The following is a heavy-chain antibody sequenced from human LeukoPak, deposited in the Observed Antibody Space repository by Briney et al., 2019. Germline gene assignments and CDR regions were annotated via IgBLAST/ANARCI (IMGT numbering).Heavy chain of an antibody. CDR3: ARGDGGYSYGRYYYYYYGMDV. J-gene: IGHJ6*02. V-gene: IGHV1-8*01. CDR2: MNPNSGNT. D-gene: IGHD5-18*01. CDR1: GYTFTSYD. Sequence: ASVKVSCKASGYTFTSYDINWVRQATGQGLEWMGWMNPNSGNTGYAQKFQGRVTMTRNTSISTAYMELSSLRSEHTAVYYCARGDGGYSYGRYYYYYYGMDVWGQGTTVTVSS.